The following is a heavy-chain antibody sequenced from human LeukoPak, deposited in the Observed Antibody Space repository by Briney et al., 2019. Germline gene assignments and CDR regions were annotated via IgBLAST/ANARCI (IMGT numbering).Heavy chain of an antibody. CDR1: GFTFSSSW. CDR3: ARPGLYCSGGSCYPFES. J-gene: IGHJ4*02. CDR2: IKQDGNEK. V-gene: IGHV3-7*01. Sequence: GGSLRLSCAASGFTFSSSWMTWVRQAPGKGLEWVANIKQDGNEKYYVDSVRGRFTVSRDNAKNSLYLQMDSLRVEDTAVYYCARPGLYCSGGSCYPFESWGQGTLVTVSS. D-gene: IGHD2-15*01.